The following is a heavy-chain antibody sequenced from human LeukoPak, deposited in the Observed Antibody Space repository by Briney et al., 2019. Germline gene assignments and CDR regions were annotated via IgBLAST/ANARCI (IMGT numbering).Heavy chain of an antibody. D-gene: IGHD2-2*01. CDR1: GFTFSSYG. J-gene: IGHJ4*02. CDR2: ISGSGGST. Sequence: QPGGSLRLSCAASGFTFSSYGMSWVRQAPGKGLEWVSAISGSGGSTYYADSVKGRFTISRDNSKNTLYLQMNSLRAEDTAVYYCAKEALGCRSTSCHFDYWGQGTLVTVSS. V-gene: IGHV3-23*01. CDR3: AKEALGCRSTSCHFDY.